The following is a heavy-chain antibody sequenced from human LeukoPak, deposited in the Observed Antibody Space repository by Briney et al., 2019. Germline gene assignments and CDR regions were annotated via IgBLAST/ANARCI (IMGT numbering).Heavy chain of an antibody. D-gene: IGHD2-15*01. CDR3: AGAPLGFGTSGGGWLAY. CDR2: IAYDGSEE. Sequence: GKSLRFSCAASGFTFSTFAIHWVRQAPGKGLEWVAVIAYDGSEEYYADSVKGRFTISRDNSKKTLFLQMNSLRTDDTAVYYCAGAPLGFGTSGGGWLAYWGQGTLVTVSS. J-gene: IGHJ4*02. CDR1: GFTFSTFA. V-gene: IGHV3-30-3*01.